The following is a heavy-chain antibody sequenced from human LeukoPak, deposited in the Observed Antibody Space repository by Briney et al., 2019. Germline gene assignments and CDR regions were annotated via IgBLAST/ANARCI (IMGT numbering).Heavy chain of an antibody. J-gene: IGHJ4*02. CDR2: ISGSGGST. Sequence: PGGSLRPSCAASGLTFSSYAMSWVRQAPGKGLEWVSAISGSGGSTYYADSVKGRFTISRDNSKNTLYLQMNSLRAEDTAVYYCAKDRREGYDFWSGYSGGYYFDYWGQGTLVTVSS. CDR1: GLTFSSYA. CDR3: AKDRREGYDFWSGYSGGYYFDY. D-gene: IGHD3-3*01. V-gene: IGHV3-23*01.